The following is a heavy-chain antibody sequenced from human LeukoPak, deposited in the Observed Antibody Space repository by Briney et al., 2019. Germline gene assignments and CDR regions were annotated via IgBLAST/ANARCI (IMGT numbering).Heavy chain of an antibody. D-gene: IGHD1-26*01. V-gene: IGHV1-2*02. Sequence: ASVKVSCKASGYTFTGYYMHWVRQAPGQGLEWMGWINPNSGGTNSAQKFQGRVTMTRDTSISTAYMELSRLTSDDTAVYYCARHPYSGSYHFDYWGQGTLVTVSS. CDR3: ARHPYSGSYHFDY. CDR1: GYTFTGYY. CDR2: INPNSGGT. J-gene: IGHJ4*02.